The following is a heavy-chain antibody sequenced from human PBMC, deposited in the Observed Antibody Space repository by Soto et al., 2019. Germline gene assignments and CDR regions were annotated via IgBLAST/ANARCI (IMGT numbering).Heavy chain of an antibody. V-gene: IGHV4-59*01. Sequence: SETLSLTCTVSGDSISNYYWSWIRQPPGKGLQWIGYIYYSGRTDYNPSLKSRITISGDTSRNQFSLKLSSVTAADTAVYYCARVVPYSYGSYYFDYWGQGTLVTVSS. CDR3: ARVVPYSYGSYYFDY. J-gene: IGHJ4*02. D-gene: IGHD5-18*01. CDR1: GDSISNYY. CDR2: IYYSGRT.